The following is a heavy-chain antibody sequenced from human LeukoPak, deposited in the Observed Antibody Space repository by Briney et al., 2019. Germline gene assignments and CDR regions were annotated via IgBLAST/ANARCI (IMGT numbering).Heavy chain of an antibody. D-gene: IGHD5-18*01. CDR3: ARELGNGDTYANVPLGH. J-gene: IGHJ4*02. Sequence: GGSLRLSCTTSGFTFRSSSFNWVRQAPGKGLEWVASISSSGSYKYYADSVEGRFTISRDNAKDSLFLQMDSLRVEDTAVYFCARELGNGDTYANVPLGHWGQGTLVTVSS. CDR2: ISSSGSYK. V-gene: IGHV3-21*01. CDR1: GFTFRSSS.